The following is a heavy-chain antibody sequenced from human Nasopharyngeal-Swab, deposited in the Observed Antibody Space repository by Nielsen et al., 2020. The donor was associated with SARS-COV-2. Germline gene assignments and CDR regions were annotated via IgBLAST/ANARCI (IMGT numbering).Heavy chain of an antibody. Sequence: SVKVSCKASGYTFTSYGISWVRQAPGQGLEWMGWISAYNGNTNYAQKLQGRVTMTTDTSTSTAYMELRSLRSDDTAVYYCARAEYCSSTSCYLYYYYYGMDVWGQRTTVTVSS. CDR3: ARAEYCSSTSCYLYYYYYGMDV. D-gene: IGHD2-2*01. CDR2: ISAYNGNT. V-gene: IGHV1-18*01. CDR1: GYTFTSYG. J-gene: IGHJ6*02.